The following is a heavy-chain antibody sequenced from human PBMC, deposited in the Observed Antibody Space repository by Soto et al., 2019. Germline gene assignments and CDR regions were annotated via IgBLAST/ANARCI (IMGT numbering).Heavy chain of an antibody. CDR3: AREATILREYYYYYYGMDV. Sequence: GGSLRLSCAASGFTFSSYAMHWVRQAPGKGLEWVAVISYDGSNKYYADSVKGRFTISRDNSKNTLYLQMNSLRAEDTAVYYCAREATILREYYYYYYGMDVWGQGTTVTVSS. CDR2: ISYDGSNK. J-gene: IGHJ6*02. D-gene: IGHD3-3*01. V-gene: IGHV3-30-3*01. CDR1: GFTFSSYA.